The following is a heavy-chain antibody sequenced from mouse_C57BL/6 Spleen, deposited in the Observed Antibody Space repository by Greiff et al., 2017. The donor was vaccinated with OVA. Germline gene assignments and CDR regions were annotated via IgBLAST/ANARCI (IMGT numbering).Heavy chain of an antibody. J-gene: IGHJ4*01. CDR2: IWSGGST. Sequence: VQRVESGPGLVQPSQSLSITCTVSGFSLTSYGVHWVRQSPGKGLEWLGVIWSGGSTDYTAAFISRLSISTDNSKSQVFFKMDRLQADDTAINYCASYGNYAMDYWGQGTSVTVSS. CDR3: ASYGNYAMDY. D-gene: IGHD2-1*01. V-gene: IGHV2-2*01. CDR1: GFSLTSYG.